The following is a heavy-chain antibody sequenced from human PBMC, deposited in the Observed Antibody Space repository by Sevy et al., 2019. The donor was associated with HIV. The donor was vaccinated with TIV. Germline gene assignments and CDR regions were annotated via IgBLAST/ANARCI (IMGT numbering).Heavy chain of an antibody. Sequence: GESLKISCKGSGYNFTSYWVGWLRQMPGKGLEWMGIIYPGDSDTRYSPSFQCQVTISADKSICTAHLQWSSLRASDTSMYYCARHGFCTNGVCSSFDYWGQGTLVTVSS. D-gene: IGHD2-8*01. CDR2: IYPGDSDT. J-gene: IGHJ4*02. V-gene: IGHV5-51*01. CDR3: ARHGFCTNGVCSSFDY. CDR1: GYNFTSYW.